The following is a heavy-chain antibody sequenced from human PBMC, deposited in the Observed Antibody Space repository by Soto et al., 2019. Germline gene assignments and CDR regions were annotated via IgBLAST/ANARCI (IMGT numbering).Heavy chain of an antibody. V-gene: IGHV3-64D*06. CDR2: ISSNGGST. D-gene: IGHD6-13*01. Sequence: GGSLRLSCLASGFTFSSYAMHWVRQAPGKGLEYVSAISSNGGSTYYADSVKGRFTISRDNSKNTLYLQMSSLRAEDTAVYYCVKGASSWYPGCYFDYWGQGTLVTVSS. J-gene: IGHJ4*02. CDR3: VKGASSWYPGCYFDY. CDR1: GFTFSSYA.